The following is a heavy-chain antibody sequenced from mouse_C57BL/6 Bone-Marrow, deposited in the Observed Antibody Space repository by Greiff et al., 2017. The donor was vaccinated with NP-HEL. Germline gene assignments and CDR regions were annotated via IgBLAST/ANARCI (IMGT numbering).Heavy chain of an antibody. CDR2: INYDGSST. D-gene: IGHD1-1*01. V-gene: IGHV5-16*01. CDR1: GFTFSDYY. J-gene: IGHJ1*03. CDR3: ARCRGIYYYGSGYFDV. Sequence: EVKLVESEGGLVQPGSSMKLSCTASGFTFSDYYMAWVRQVPEKGLEWVANINYDGSSTYYLDSLKSRFIISRDNAKNILYLQMSSLKSEDTATYYCARCRGIYYYGSGYFDVWGTGTTVTVSS.